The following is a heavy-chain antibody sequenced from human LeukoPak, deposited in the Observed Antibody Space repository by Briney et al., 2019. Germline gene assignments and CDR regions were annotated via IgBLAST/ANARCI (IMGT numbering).Heavy chain of an antibody. V-gene: IGHV3-7*01. Sequence: GGSLRLSCAAFGFTFSTYWMSWVRQAPGKGLEWVANIKQDGSEKYYVDSVKGRFTISRDNAKNSLYLQMNSLRAEDTAMYYCARDSAGNDYWGQGTLVTASS. D-gene: IGHD6-13*01. CDR2: IKQDGSEK. CDR1: GFTFSTYW. CDR3: ARDSAGNDY. J-gene: IGHJ4*02.